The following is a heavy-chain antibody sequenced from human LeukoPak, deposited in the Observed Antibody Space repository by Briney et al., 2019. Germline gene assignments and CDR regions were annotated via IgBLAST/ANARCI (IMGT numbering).Heavy chain of an antibody. CDR2: INQDGSEK. CDR1: GFTFSSYW. CDR3: ARDPWIRAFDY. Sequence: PGGSLRLSCAVSGFTFSSYWINWVRQAPGKGREWVANINQDGSEKYYVDSVKGRVTISRDNAKNSLYLQMNSLRAEDTAVYYCARDPWIRAFDYWGQGTLVTVSS. D-gene: IGHD5-18*01. J-gene: IGHJ4*02. V-gene: IGHV3-7*01.